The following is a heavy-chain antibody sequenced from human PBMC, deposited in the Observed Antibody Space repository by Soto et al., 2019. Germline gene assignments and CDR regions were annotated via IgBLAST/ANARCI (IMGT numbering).Heavy chain of an antibody. CDR3: ARAANSSVFYGGSANWFDP. J-gene: IGHJ5*02. CDR1: GFTFDDYA. D-gene: IGHD4-17*01. V-gene: IGHV3-9*01. CDR2: ISWNGGDI. Sequence: DVQLVESGGGLVQPGRSLRLSCAASGFTFDDYAMDWVRQAPGKGLEWVSGISWNGGDIGYADSVKGRFTISRDNAKNPLYLQMNSLRVGDTALYYCARAANSSVFYGGSANWFDPWGRGTLVTVPS.